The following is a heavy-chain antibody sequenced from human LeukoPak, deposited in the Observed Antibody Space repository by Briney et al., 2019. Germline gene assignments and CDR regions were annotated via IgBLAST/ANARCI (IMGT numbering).Heavy chain of an antibody. V-gene: IGHV4-38-2*02. CDR2: IYYSGST. J-gene: IGHJ4*02. Sequence: PSETLSLTCTVSGYSISSGYYWGWIRQPPGKGLEWIGSIYYSGSTYYNPSLKSRVTISVDTSKNQFSLKLSSVTAADTAVYYCAREPVSSGWYGMESDSLDYWGQGTLVTVSS. CDR1: GYSISSGYY. CDR3: AREPVSSGWYGMESDSLDY. D-gene: IGHD6-19*01.